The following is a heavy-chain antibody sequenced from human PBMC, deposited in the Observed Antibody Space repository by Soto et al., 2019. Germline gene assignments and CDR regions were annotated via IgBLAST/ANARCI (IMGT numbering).Heavy chain of an antibody. CDR3: ARLIGNSWLDS. CDR1: GDSVSTNSAT. J-gene: IGHJ5*01. Sequence: QVQLQQSGPGLVKPSQTLSLTCAISGDSVSTNSATWDWIRQSPSRGLEWLGRTYYRSKWDYDSAESVKGRININPATHNNPGSLHLDAVTPDATAVYYCARLIGNSWLDSWGQGPLVTVSS. D-gene: IGHD2-8*01. V-gene: IGHV6-1*01. CDR2: TYYRSKWDY.